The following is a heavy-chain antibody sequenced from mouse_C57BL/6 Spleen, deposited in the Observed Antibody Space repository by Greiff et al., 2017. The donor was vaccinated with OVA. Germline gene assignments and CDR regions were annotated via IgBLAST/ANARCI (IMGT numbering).Heavy chain of an antibody. CDR3: ARDGAYYSNYVDAMDY. J-gene: IGHJ4*01. CDR1: GYSITSGYY. D-gene: IGHD2-5*01. V-gene: IGHV3-6*01. CDR2: ISYDGSN. Sequence: EVQLVESGPGLVKPSQSLSLTCSVTGYSITSGYYWNWIRQFPGNKLEWMGYISYDGSNNYNPSLKNRISITRDTSKNQVFLKLNSVTTEDTATYYCARDGAYYSNYVDAMDYWGQGTSVTVSA.